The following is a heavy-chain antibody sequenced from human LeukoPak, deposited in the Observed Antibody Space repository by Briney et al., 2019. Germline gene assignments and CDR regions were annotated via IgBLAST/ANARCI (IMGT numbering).Heavy chain of an antibody. J-gene: IGHJ4*02. D-gene: IGHD4-17*01. CDR3: AGDYGSDNY. CDR1: GASISRYY. CDR2: IYHTGSS. V-gene: IGHV4-59*01. Sequence: SETLSLTCSISGASISRYYWSWFRQPPGQGLEWIGYIYHTGSSNYNPSLKSRVTISLDTSKSQFSLRLRSVTTADTAVYYCAGDYGSDNYWGQGTLVTVSS.